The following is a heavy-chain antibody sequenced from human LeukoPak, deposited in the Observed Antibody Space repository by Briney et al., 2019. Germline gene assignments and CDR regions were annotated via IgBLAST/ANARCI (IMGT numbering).Heavy chain of an antibody. V-gene: IGHV4-39*01. CDR2: IYYSGST. CDR3: ARQADTGYYDFWSGYSPNWFDP. J-gene: IGHJ5*02. Sequence: PSETLSLTCTVSGGSISSSSYYWGWIRQPPGKGLEWIGSIYYSGSTYYNPSLKSRVTISVDTSKNQFSLKLGSVTAADTAVYYCARQADTGYYDFWSGYSPNWFDPWGQGTLVTVSS. CDR1: GGSISSSSYY. D-gene: IGHD3-3*01.